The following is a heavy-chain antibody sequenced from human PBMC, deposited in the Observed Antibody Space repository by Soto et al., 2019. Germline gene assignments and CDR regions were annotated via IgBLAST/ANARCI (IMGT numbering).Heavy chain of an antibody. J-gene: IGHJ4*02. CDR3: AKDHLPPDSSGYYYVD. V-gene: IGHV3-23*01. Sequence: PGGSLRLSCAASGFTFSVYAMSWVRQAPGKGLEWVSAINTNGGSTFYADSLKGRFTISRDNSKNTLYLQMNSLRAEDTAVYYCAKDHLPPDSSGYYYVDWGQGTLVTVSS. CDR2: INTNGGST. CDR1: GFTFSVYA. D-gene: IGHD3-22*01.